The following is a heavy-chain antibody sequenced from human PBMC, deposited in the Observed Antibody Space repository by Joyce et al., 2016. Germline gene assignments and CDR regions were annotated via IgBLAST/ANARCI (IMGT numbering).Heavy chain of an antibody. V-gene: IGHV3-21*01. J-gene: IGHJ6*02. Sequence: GRGRFTVSRDNAKKTLYLQMNSLRAEDSAVFYCARVGISYYYAMDVWGQGTTVTVSS. D-gene: IGHD3-10*01. CDR3: ARVGISYYYAMDV.